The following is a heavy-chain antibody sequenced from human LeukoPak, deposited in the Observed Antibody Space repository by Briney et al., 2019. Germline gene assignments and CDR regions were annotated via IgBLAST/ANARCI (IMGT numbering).Heavy chain of an antibody. D-gene: IGHD5-24*01. V-gene: IGHV1-69*05. J-gene: IGHJ5*02. CDR2: IIPIFGTA. CDR3: ARDNSVRDEAWWFNP. CDR1: GYPFISYG. Sequence: ASVKVSCKASGYPFISYGVSWVRQAPGQGLEWMGGIIPIFGTANYAQKFQGRVTLTRDMSTSTDYLELSSLRSEDTAVYYCARDNSVRDEAWWFNPWGQGTLVTVSS.